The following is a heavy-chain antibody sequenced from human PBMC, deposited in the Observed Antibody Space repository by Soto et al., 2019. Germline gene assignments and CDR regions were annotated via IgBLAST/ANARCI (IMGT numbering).Heavy chain of an antibody. D-gene: IGHD3-16*01. CDR3: SRGLLMISFGGCNAHFEY. V-gene: IGHV3-23*01. Sequence: TGGSLRLSCVVSVFPFDIYSMHLVRQAPGKGLECVSGVSVSGYSTSYSYYVKGRFTIYRDNSKNTLYLEMNSLSAEDTGVYYCSRGLLMISFGGCNAHFEYGGQGALVNVSS. CDR2: VSVSGYST. CDR1: VFPFDIYS. J-gene: IGHJ4*02.